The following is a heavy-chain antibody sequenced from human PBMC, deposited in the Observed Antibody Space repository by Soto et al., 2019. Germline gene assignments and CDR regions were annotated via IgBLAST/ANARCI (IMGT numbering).Heavy chain of an antibody. J-gene: IGHJ4*02. CDR1: GYAFINYA. Sequence: QVQRVQSGAEVKKHGTSVKVSCKASGYAFINYAVTWVRQAPGEGLEWMGWISPSNDNSYSAQKFQDRVTTSTETSSNTAYMELRRLTSDDTAVYYCSIEGGNTGTSDYWGQGTLVTVSS. V-gene: IGHV1-18*01. CDR2: ISPSNDNS. D-gene: IGHD1-7*01. CDR3: SIEGGNTGTSDY.